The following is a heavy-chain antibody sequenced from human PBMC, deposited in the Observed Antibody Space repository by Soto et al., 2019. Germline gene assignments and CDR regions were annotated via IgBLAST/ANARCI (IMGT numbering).Heavy chain of an antibody. Sequence: QVQLVESGGGVVQPGRSLRLSCAASGFTFSSYGMHWVRQAPGKGLEWVAVIWYDGSNKYYADSVKGRFTISRDNSKNTLYLQMNSLRAEDTAVYYCARDSAAAGTGNAFDIWGQGTMVTVSS. CDR2: IWYDGSNK. J-gene: IGHJ3*02. D-gene: IGHD6-13*01. CDR1: GFTFSSYG. CDR3: ARDSAAAGTGNAFDI. V-gene: IGHV3-33*01.